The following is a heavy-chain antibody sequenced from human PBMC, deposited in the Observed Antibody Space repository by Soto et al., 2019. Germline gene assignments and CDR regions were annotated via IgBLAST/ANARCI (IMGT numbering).Heavy chain of an antibody. CDR2: ISSSSSTI. CDR1: GFTFSSYS. D-gene: IGHD6-6*01. V-gene: IGHV3-48*02. J-gene: IGHJ6*02. Sequence: PGGSLRLSCAASGFTFSSYSMNWVRQAPGKGLEWVSYISSSSSTIYYADSVKDRFTISRDNAKNSLYLQMNSLRDEDTAVYYCARPEYSSSSYGMDVWGQGTTVTVSS. CDR3: ARPEYSSSSYGMDV.